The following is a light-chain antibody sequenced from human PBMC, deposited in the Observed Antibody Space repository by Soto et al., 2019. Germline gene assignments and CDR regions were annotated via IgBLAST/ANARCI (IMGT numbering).Light chain of an antibody. CDR3: QQYGSSSWT. J-gene: IGKJ1*01. V-gene: IGKV3-20*01. CDR2: GAS. Sequence: IVFTQSPGTLSMTPGERATLSCRASQSVSSSYLAWYQQKPGQAPRLLIYGASSRATGIPDRFSGSGSGTDFTLTISRLEPEDFAVYYCQQYGSSSWTFGQGTKV. CDR1: QSVSSSY.